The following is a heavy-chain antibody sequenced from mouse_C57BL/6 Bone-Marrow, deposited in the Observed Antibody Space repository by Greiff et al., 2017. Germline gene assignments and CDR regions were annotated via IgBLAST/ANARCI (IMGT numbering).Heavy chain of an antibody. V-gene: IGHV1-26*01. CDR3: AREGYYGSLWYFDV. J-gene: IGHJ1*03. D-gene: IGHD1-1*01. CDR1: GYTFTDYY. CDR2: INPNNGGT. Sequence: EVQLQQSGPELVKPGASVKISCKASGYTFTDYYMNWVKQSHGKSLEWIGDINPNNGGTSYNQKFKGKATLTVDKSPSTAYMELRSLTSEDSAVYYCAREGYYGSLWYFDVWGTGTTVTVSS.